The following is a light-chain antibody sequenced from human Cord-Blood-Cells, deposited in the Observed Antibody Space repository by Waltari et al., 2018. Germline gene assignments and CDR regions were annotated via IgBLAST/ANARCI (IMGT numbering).Light chain of an antibody. CDR2: EGS. V-gene: IGLV2-23*01. Sequence: QSALTQPASVSGSPGQSITISCTGTSSDVGSYNLVSWYQQHPGKAPQLMIYEGSKRPSGVSNRLAGSKSGNTASLTISGLQAEDEADYYCCSYARSRGGVFGGGTELTVL. J-gene: IGLJ3*02. CDR1: SSDVGSYNL. CDR3: CSYARSRGGV.